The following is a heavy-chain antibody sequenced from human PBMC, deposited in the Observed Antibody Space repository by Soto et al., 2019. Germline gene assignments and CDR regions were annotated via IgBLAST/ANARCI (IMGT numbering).Heavy chain of an antibody. Sequence: QVQLVESGGGVVQPGTSLRLSCEASGFTFNSFGMHWVRQAPGKGLEWVAMIWHDGTNRYYVDSVKGRFTISRDNSKDTLYLQMNNLRAEDTAVYYCARTGLQIIQATSYYYGLDVGGQGTTVTVSS. J-gene: IGHJ6*02. D-gene: IGHD3-3*01. CDR2: IWHDGTNR. CDR3: ARTGLQIIQATSYYYGLDV. CDR1: GFTFNSFG. V-gene: IGHV3-33*01.